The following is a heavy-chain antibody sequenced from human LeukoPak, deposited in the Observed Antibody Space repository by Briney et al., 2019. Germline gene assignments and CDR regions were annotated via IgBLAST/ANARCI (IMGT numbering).Heavy chain of an antibody. Sequence: SETLSLTCAVYGGSFSGYYWSWIRQPPGKGLEWIGEINHSGSTNYNPSLKSRATISVDTSKNQFSLKLSSVTAADTAVYYCARGHSSYSFDYWGQGTLVTVSS. J-gene: IGHJ4*02. CDR2: INHSGST. D-gene: IGHD2-21*01. CDR1: GGSFSGYY. CDR3: ARGHSSYSFDY. V-gene: IGHV4-34*01.